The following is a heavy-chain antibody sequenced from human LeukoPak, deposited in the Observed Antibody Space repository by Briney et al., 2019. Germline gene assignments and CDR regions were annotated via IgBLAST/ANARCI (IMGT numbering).Heavy chain of an antibody. CDR2: ISDSGGRT. D-gene: IGHD3-10*01. V-gene: IGHV3-23*01. CDR1: GFGFNKAW. J-gene: IGHJ6*02. Sequence: GGSLRLSCAASGFGFNKAWMSWVRQAPGKGLEWVAGISDSGGRTNYADSVKGRFTISRDNSKNTLYLQMNSLRAEDTAVYYCAKETGFGELYYGMDVWGQGTTVTVSS. CDR3: AKETGFGELYYGMDV.